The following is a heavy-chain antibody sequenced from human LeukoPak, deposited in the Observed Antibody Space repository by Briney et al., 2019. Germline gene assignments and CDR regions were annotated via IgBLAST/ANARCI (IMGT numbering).Heavy chain of an antibody. V-gene: IGHV2-70*01. CDR3: ARIYGSAIDN. Sequence: SGPTLVNPTQTLTLTCTFSGFSLSNSGMCVSWIRQPPGKALEWLALVDWDDDKYYRTSLKSRLNISKDTSKNQVVLTMTNMDPVDTATYYCARIYGSAIDNWGQGTLVTVSS. CDR1: GFSLSNSGMC. D-gene: IGHD4-17*01. J-gene: IGHJ4*02. CDR2: VDWDDDK.